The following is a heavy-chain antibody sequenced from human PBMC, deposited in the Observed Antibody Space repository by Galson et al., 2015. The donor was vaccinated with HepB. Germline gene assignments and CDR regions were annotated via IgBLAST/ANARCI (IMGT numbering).Heavy chain of an antibody. Sequence: QVQLRESGPGLVQPSETLSLTCTVSGGSISSGGYYWSWIRQHPGKGLEWIGYIYYSGSTYYNPSLKSRVTISVDTSKNQFSLKLSSVTAADTAVYYCARELPAAMGRGAGWFDPWGQGTLVTVSS. V-gene: IGHV4-31*03. CDR1: GGSISSGGYY. J-gene: IGHJ5*02. CDR2: IYYSGST. CDR3: ARELPAAMGRGAGWFDP. D-gene: IGHD2-2*01.